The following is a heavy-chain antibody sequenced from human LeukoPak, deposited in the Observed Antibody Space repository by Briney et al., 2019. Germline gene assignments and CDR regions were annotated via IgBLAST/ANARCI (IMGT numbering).Heavy chain of an antibody. Sequence: PGGSLRLSCAASGFTFSDYYMSWIRQAPGKGLEWVSYISSSSSYTNYADSVKGRFTISRDNAKNSLFLQVNSLRDEDTAVYYCVRTGGYSYGPFEYWGQGTLVTVSS. J-gene: IGHJ4*02. V-gene: IGHV3-11*06. CDR2: ISSSSSYT. CDR1: GFTFSDYY. D-gene: IGHD5-18*01. CDR3: VRTGGYSYGPFEY.